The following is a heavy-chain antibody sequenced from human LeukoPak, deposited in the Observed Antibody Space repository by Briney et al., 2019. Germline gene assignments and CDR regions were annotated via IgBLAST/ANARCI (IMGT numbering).Heavy chain of an antibody. Sequence: GGSLRLSCAASGFTFSSSSMNWVRQAPGKGLEWVSYISVSSSTKYYADSVKGRFTISRDNANNSLCLQMNSLRAEDTAVYYCARVSHYGSGWFDPWGQGTLVTVSS. CDR2: ISVSSSTK. CDR3: ARVSHYGSGWFDP. CDR1: GFTFSSSS. V-gene: IGHV3-48*01. J-gene: IGHJ5*02. D-gene: IGHD3-10*01.